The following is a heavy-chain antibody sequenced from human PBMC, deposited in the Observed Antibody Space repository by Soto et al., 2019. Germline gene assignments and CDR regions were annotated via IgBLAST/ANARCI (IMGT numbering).Heavy chain of an antibody. CDR3: ARVRGYSGYYYYGMDV. V-gene: IGHV4-59*01. Sequence: SETLSLTCTVSGGSISSYYWSWIRQPPGKGLEWIGYMYYSGSTNYNPSLKSRVTISVDTSKNQFSLKLSSVTAADTAVYYCARVRGYSGYYYYGMDVWGQGTTVTVSS. D-gene: IGHD2-15*01. J-gene: IGHJ6*02. CDR1: GGSISSYY. CDR2: MYYSGST.